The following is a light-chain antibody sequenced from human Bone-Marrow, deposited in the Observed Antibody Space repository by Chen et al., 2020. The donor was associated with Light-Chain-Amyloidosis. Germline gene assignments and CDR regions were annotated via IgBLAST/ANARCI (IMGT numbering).Light chain of an antibody. CDR1: SGSIATNY. J-gene: IGLJ3*02. CDR3: QSYQGSSQGV. CDR2: EDD. V-gene: IGLV6-57*01. Sequence: NFMLTQPHSVSESPGKTVIISCTRSSGSIATNYVQWYQQRPGSSPTTVIYEDDQRPSGVPDRFSGSSDRSSNSASRTISGLKTADEADYYCQSYQGSSQGVFGGGTKLTVL.